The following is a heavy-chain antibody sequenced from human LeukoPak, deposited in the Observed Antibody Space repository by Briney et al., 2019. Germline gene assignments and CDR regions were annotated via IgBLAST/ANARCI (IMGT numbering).Heavy chain of an antibody. CDR2: ISGSGGST. CDR1: GFTFSSYA. CDR3: AKFGGSQLSYWFDP. Sequence: GGSLRLSCAASGFTFSSYAMSWVRQAPGKGLEWVSAISGSGGSTYYADSVKGRFTIFRDNSKNTLYLQMNSLRAEDTAVYYCAKFGGSQLSYWFDPWGQGTLVTVSS. D-gene: IGHD2-15*01. J-gene: IGHJ5*02. V-gene: IGHV3-23*01.